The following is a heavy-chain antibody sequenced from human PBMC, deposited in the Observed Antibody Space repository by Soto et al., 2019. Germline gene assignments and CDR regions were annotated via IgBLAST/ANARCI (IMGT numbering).Heavy chain of an antibody. J-gene: IGHJ4*02. CDR1: GFPFTNYW. Sequence: SLRLSCAASGFPFTNYWMNWVRQTPGKGLMWVSRISPDGSDVGYADSVEGRFTVSRDNAKNTLYLQMHSLRAEDTAVYYCARDGPYSSSWYYFDYWGQGTLVTVSS. V-gene: IGHV3-74*01. CDR2: ISPDGSDV. D-gene: IGHD6-13*01. CDR3: ARDGPYSSSWYYFDY.